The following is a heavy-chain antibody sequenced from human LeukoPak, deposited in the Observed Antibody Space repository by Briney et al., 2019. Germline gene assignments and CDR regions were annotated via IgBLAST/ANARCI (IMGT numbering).Heavy chain of an antibody. J-gene: IGHJ4*02. CDR1: GASISTFH. CDR2: IYSSGST. V-gene: IGHV4-4*07. Sequence: SETLSLTCSASGASISTFHWTWFRQPAGRGLEWIGLIYSSGSTLLNPSLKNRVAMSVDLTKNQLSLKLTSVTAADTAMYFCARKDGDYWGRGTLVTVSS. CDR3: ARKDGDY.